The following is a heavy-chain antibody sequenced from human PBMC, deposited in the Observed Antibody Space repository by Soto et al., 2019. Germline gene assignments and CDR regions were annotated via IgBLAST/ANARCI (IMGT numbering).Heavy chain of an antibody. CDR2: IIPIFGTT. CDR1: GGTFSSYA. D-gene: IGHD1-26*01. V-gene: IGHV1-69*12. J-gene: IGHJ4*02. Sequence: QVQLVQSGAEVKKPGSSVKVSCKAFGGTFSSYAINWIRQAPGQGLEWMGGIIPIFGTTTYAQRFQARVTITADESTSTAYMELSSLRSEDTALYYCARDGAATFDYWGQGTLVTVSS. CDR3: ARDGAATFDY.